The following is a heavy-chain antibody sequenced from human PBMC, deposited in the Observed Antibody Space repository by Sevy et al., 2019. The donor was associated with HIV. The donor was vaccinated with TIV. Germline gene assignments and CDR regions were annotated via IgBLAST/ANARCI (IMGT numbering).Heavy chain of an antibody. D-gene: IGHD2-21*02. J-gene: IGHJ3*02. Sequence: ASVKVSCKASGYTFTSYYMHWVRQAPGQGLEWMGIINPSGGSTSYAQKFQGRVTMTRDTSTGTVYMELSSLRSEDTAVYYCARGWRGCGGDCFGGAFDIWGQGTMVTVSS. CDR1: GYTFTSYY. V-gene: IGHV1-46*01. CDR3: ARGWRGCGGDCFGGAFDI. CDR2: INPSGGST.